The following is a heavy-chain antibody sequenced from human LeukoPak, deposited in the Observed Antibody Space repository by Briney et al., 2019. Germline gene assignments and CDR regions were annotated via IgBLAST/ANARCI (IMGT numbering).Heavy chain of an antibody. J-gene: IGHJ4*02. CDR3: ARAITMVRGVIIGVY. D-gene: IGHD3-10*01. CDR1: GYTFNGYY. Sequence: GASVKVSCKASGYTFNGYYMHWVRQAPGQGLEWMGWINPNSGGTNYAQKFQGRVTMTRDTSISTAYMELSRLRSDDTAVYYCARAITMVRGVIIGVYWGQGTLVTVSS. CDR2: INPNSGGT. V-gene: IGHV1-2*02.